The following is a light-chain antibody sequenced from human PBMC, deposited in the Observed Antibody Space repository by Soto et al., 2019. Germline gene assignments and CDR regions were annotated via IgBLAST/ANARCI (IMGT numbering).Light chain of an antibody. Sequence: EIVLTQSQATLSLSPGERATLSCRTSQSVGTSLAWYQQKPGQPPRLLIYDSSNRATGIPARFSGSGSGTDFTLTISCLEPEDFAVYYCQQRSVLFTFGGGTKVDI. V-gene: IGKV3-11*01. J-gene: IGKJ4*01. CDR2: DSS. CDR1: QSVGTS. CDR3: QQRSVLFT.